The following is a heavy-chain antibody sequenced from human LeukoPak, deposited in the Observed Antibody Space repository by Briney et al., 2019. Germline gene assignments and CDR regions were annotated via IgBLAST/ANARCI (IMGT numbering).Heavy chain of an antibody. CDR1: GFTFSSYS. CDR3: ARDRDSGYGFRFDP. D-gene: IGHD5-12*01. V-gene: IGHV3-21*01. CDR2: ISGSSSYI. Sequence: NPGGSLRLSCAASGFTFSSYSMNWVRQAPGKGLEWVSSISGSSSYIYYADSVKGRFTISRDDAKNSLYLQMNSLRAEDTAVYYCARDRDSGYGFRFDPWGQGTLVTVSS. J-gene: IGHJ5*02.